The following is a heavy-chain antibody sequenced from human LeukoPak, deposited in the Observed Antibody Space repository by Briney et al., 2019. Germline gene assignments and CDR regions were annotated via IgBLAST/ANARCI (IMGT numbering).Heavy chain of an antibody. CDR2: ILYDGSNK. CDR1: GFTFSSYG. V-gene: IGHV3-30*18. Sequence: GGSLRLSCAASGFTFSSYGMHWVRQAPGKGLKWVALILYDGSNKYYADSVKGRFTISRDNSKNTLYLQMNSLRAEDTAVYYCAKDRIAAALALFDYWGQGTLVTVSS. CDR3: AKDRIAAALALFDY. J-gene: IGHJ4*02. D-gene: IGHD6-13*01.